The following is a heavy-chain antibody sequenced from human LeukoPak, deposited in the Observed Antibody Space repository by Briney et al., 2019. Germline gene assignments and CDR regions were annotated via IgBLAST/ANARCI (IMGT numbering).Heavy chain of an antibody. CDR1: GFTFSSYW. Sequence: GGSLRLSCAASGFTFSSYWMSWVRQAPGKGLEWVANIKEDGSEKYYVDSVKGRFTISRDNAKNSLSLQMNSLRAEDTALYHCVGGNSFDYWGQGTLVAVSS. D-gene: IGHD3-16*01. V-gene: IGHV3-7*01. J-gene: IGHJ4*02. CDR3: VGGNSFDY. CDR2: IKEDGSEK.